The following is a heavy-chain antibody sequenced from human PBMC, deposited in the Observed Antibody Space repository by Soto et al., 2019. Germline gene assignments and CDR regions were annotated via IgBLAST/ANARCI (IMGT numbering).Heavy chain of an antibody. V-gene: IGHV1-69*02. CDR1: GGTFSSYT. CDR3: AIAVVVVGGLDYSDY. J-gene: IGHJ4*02. D-gene: IGHD2-15*01. CDR2: IIPILNIT. Sequence: QVPLVQSGAEVKKPGSSVKVSCKASGGTFSSYTISWVRQAPGQGLEWVGRIIPILNITKYAQKFQGRVTITADKSTSTIYMERSSLRSEDTAVYYCAIAVVVVGGLDYSDYWGPGTLVTASS.